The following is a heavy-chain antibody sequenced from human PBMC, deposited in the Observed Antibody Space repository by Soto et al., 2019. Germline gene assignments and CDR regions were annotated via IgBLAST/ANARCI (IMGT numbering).Heavy chain of an antibody. CDR3: AHTFGIFTGYNINFDY. CDR1: GFSPNTRGVA. CDR2: IYWDDDT. J-gene: IGHJ4*02. Sequence: QITLKESGPTLVNPTQTLTLTCTFTGFSPNTRGVAVAGIRQPPGKALEWLGLIYWDDDTRYSPSLKTRLIIARDTSENQVVLTLTDLDPVDTATYFCAHTFGIFTGYNINFDYWGQGALVTVSS. V-gene: IGHV2-5*02. D-gene: IGHD3-9*01.